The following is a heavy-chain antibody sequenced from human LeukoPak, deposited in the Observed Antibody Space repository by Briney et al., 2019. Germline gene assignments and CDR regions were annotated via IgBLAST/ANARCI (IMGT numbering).Heavy chain of an antibody. J-gene: IGHJ4*02. CDR3: ARTYEVGAKDY. CDR1: GYSFTSYC. CDR2: IYPCNSDT. Sequence: GESLKISCKGSGYSFTSYCIGWVRQMPRKGLEWMMIIYPCNSDTRYSPSFQGQVTISADKSISHAYLQWSSLNASDTAVYYCARTYEVGAKDYWGQGTLVTVSS. V-gene: IGHV5-51*01. D-gene: IGHD1-26*01.